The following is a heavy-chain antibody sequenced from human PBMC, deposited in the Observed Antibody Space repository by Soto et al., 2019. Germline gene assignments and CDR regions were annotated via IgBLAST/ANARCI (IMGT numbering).Heavy chain of an antibody. V-gene: IGHV3-48*03. CDR3: ERTRGTACFDP. D-gene: IGHD3-16*01. CDR1: GFTFSIYE. J-gene: IGHJ5*02. CDR2: ISSGIGDTI. Sequence: GGSLRLSCAASGFTFSIYEMYWVRQAPGKGLEWVSYISSGIGDTIDYADSVRGRFTISKDNAKSSVYLQMNSPRAEDTAIYYCERTRGTACFDPWGQGTLVPVSS.